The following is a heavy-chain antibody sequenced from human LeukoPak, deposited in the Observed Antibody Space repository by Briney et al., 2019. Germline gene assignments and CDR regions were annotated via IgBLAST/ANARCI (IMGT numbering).Heavy chain of an antibody. CDR1: GFRFSDFY. J-gene: IGHJ4*02. CDR3: ARGGGSLNF. V-gene: IGHV3-21*06. CDR2: ITSRGAYM. Sequence: PGGSLRLSCEASGFRFSDFYMNWVRQAPGKGLELVSSITSRGAYMFHVDSVQGRFTISRDNANNSLFLQLSSLRAEDTAVYYCARGGGSLNFWGQGILVTVSP. D-gene: IGHD1-26*01.